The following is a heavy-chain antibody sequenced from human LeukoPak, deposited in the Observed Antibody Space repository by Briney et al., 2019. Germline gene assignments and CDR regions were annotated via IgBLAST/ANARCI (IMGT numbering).Heavy chain of an antibody. D-gene: IGHD5-18*01. CDR3: ARNNRGYSYGLAFDI. Sequence: SQTLSLTCAVSGGSISSGGYSWSWIRQPPGKGLEWIGYIYHSGSTYYNPSLKSRVTISVDRSKNQFSLKLSSVTAADTAVYYCARNNRGYSYGLAFDIWGQGTMVTVSS. V-gene: IGHV4-30-2*01. CDR2: IYHSGST. J-gene: IGHJ3*02. CDR1: GGSISSGGYS.